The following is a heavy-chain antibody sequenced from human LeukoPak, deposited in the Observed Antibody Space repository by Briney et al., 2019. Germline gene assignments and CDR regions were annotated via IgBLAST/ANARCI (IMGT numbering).Heavy chain of an antibody. D-gene: IGHD2-15*01. Sequence: SVTVSCKASGGTFSSYAISWVRQAPGQGLEWMGRIIPILGIANYAQKFQGRVTITADKSTSTAYKELSSLRSEDTAVYYCARDRGDCSGGSCYSYYYGMDVWGQETRLTVSS. CDR3: ARDRGDCSGGSCYSYYYGMDV. CDR1: GGTFSSYA. J-gene: IGHJ6*02. CDR2: IIPILGIA. V-gene: IGHV1-69*04.